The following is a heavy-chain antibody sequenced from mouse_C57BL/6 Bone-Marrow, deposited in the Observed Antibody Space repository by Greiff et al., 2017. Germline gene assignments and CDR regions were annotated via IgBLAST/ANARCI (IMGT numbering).Heavy chain of an antibody. J-gene: IGHJ4*01. D-gene: IGHD2-3*01. CDR2: IDPSDSYT. CDR3: AREDGYYAMDY. Sequence: QVQLQQPGAELVMPGASVKLSCKASGYTFTSYWMHWVKQRPGQGLEWIGEIDPSDSYTNYNQKFKGKSTLTADKSSSTAYMQLSSLTSEDSAVXYCAREDGYYAMDYWGQGTSVTVSS. V-gene: IGHV1-69*01. CDR1: GYTFTSYW.